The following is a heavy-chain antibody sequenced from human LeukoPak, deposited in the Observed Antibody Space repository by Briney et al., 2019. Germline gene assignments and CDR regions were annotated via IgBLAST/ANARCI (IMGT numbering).Heavy chain of an antibody. CDR1: DDFTSKFY. CDR3: ARIDPLGSFDY. V-gene: IGHV4-59*01. D-gene: IGHD3-10*01. CDR2: LFLSGAT. Sequence: PSETLSLTCTVSDDFTSKFYWSWIRQPPGKGLEWIGHLFLSGATNYSPSLKSRLTMSVDTSKMHFSLRLTSVTAADTAVYFCARIDPLGSFDYWGQGMLFTVSS. J-gene: IGHJ4*02.